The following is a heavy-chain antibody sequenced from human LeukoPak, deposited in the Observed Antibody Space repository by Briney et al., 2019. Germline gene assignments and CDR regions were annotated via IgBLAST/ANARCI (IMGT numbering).Heavy chain of an antibody. J-gene: IGHJ4*02. Sequence: ASVKVSCQALGYTFTDHYFHWLRQAPGQGLEWMGWISAYNGNTNYAQKLQGRVAMTTDTSTSTAYMELRSLRSDDTAVYYCAIENYYDSSSYLTSHYYFDYWGQGTLVTVSS. CDR2: ISAYNGNT. CDR3: AIENYYDSSSYLTSHYYFDY. V-gene: IGHV1-18*04. CDR1: GYTFTDHY. D-gene: IGHD3-22*01.